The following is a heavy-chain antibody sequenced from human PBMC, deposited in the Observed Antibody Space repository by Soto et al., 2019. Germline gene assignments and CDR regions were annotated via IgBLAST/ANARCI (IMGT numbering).Heavy chain of an antibody. D-gene: IGHD3-10*01. Sequence: PGGSLRLSCAASGFTFSSYSMNWVRQAPGKGLEWVSSISSSSSYIYYADSVKGRFTISRDNAKNSLYLQMNSLRAEDTAVYYCASGMDYYGSGSYNWFDPWGQGTLVTVSS. CDR1: GFTFSSYS. J-gene: IGHJ5*02. CDR2: ISSSSSYI. V-gene: IGHV3-21*01. CDR3: ASGMDYYGSGSYNWFDP.